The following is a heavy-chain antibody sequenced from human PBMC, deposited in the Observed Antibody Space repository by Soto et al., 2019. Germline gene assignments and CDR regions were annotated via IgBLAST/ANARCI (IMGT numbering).Heavy chain of an antibody. V-gene: IGHV1-69*01. J-gene: IGHJ4*02. CDR1: GGTFSSYA. CDR3: ARGRYYGSGKEGLYFDY. Sequence: QVQLVQPGAEVKKPGSSVKVSCKASGGTFSSYAISWVRQAPGPGLEWMGGIIPIFGTANYAQKFQARVTITAYESTSTAYMELSSLRSEDTAVYYCARGRYYGSGKEGLYFDYWGQGTLVTVSS. CDR2: IIPIFGTA. D-gene: IGHD3-10*01.